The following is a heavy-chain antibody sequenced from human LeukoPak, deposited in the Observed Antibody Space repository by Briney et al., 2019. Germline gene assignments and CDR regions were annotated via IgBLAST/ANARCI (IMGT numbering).Heavy chain of an antibody. CDR2: ISYDGSNK. CDR3: ARESILTGYYNVYNWFDP. Sequence: GGSLRLSCAASGFTFSSYAMHWVRQAPGKGLEWVAVISYDGSNKYYADPVKGRFTISRDDAKNSLYLQMNSLRAEDTAVYYCARESILTGYYNVYNWFDPWGQGTLVTVSS. V-gene: IGHV3-30-3*01. D-gene: IGHD3-9*01. CDR1: GFTFSSYA. J-gene: IGHJ5*02.